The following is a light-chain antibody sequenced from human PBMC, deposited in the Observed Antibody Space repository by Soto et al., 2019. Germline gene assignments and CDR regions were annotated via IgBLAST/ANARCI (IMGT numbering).Light chain of an antibody. CDR3: QSYDSSRSPLYV. Sequence: QSVLTQPPSVSGAPGQRGSISCTGSSSNIGAGYDVHWYQHLPGTAPKLLIHANNNRPSGVPDRFSGSKSGTSASLAITGLQAEDEADYYCQSYDSSRSPLYVFGTGTKLTVL. J-gene: IGLJ1*01. V-gene: IGLV1-40*01. CDR1: SSNIGAGYD. CDR2: ANN.